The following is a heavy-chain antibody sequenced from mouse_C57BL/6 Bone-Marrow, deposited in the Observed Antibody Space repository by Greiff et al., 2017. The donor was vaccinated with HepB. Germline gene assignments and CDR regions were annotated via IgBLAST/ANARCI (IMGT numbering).Heavy chain of an antibody. V-gene: IGHV3-6*01. CDR2: ISYDGSN. CDR1: GYSITSGYY. Sequence: EVQLVESGPGLVKPSQSLSLTCSVTGYSITSGYYWNWIRQFPGNKLEWMGYISYDGSNNYNPSLKNRISITRDTSKNQFFLKLNSVTTEDTATYYCARDYGRDYWGQGTTLTVSS. J-gene: IGHJ2*01. CDR3: ARDYGRDY. D-gene: IGHD1-1*01.